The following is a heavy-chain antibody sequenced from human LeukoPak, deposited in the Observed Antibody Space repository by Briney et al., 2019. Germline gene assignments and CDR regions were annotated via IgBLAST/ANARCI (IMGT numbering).Heavy chain of an antibody. V-gene: IGHV4-34*01. D-gene: IGHD4-17*01. CDR3: ARGYGDYEWDY. Sequence: PSETLSLTCAVYGGSFSGYYWSWIRQPPGKGLEWIGEINHSGGTNYNPSLKSRVTISVDTSKNQFSLKLSSVTAADTAVYYCARGYGDYEWDYWGQGTLVTVSS. CDR2: INHSGGT. J-gene: IGHJ4*02. CDR1: GGSFSGYY.